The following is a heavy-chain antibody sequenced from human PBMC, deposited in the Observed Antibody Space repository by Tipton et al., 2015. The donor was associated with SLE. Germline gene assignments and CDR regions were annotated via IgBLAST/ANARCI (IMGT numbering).Heavy chain of an antibody. CDR3: ARIAIAPAMGEYYFDS. CDR1: GGSISTTDHY. V-gene: IGHV4-39*07. D-gene: IGHD2-2*01. CDR2: VFYSGNT. Sequence: TLSLTCSVSGGSISTTDHYWGWIRQPPGKGLEWIGSVFYSGNTYYNGSPQSRVTISIDTSKNHFSLKLYSVTAADTAVYYCARIAIAPAMGEYYFDSWGQGTLVTVSS. J-gene: IGHJ4*02.